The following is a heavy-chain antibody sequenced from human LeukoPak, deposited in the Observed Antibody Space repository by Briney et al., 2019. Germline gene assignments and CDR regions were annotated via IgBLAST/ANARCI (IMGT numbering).Heavy chain of an antibody. CDR3: ARDESDCSSTSCYSNWFDP. J-gene: IGHJ5*02. V-gene: IGHV1-69*04. D-gene: IGHD2-2*01. CDR1: GGTFSSYA. CDR2: IIPILGIA. Sequence: SVKVSCKASGGTFSSYAIGWVRQAPGQGLEWMGRIIPILGIANYAQKFQGRVTITADKSTSTAYMELSSLRSEDTAVYYCARDESDCSSTSCYSNWFDPWGQGTLVTVSS.